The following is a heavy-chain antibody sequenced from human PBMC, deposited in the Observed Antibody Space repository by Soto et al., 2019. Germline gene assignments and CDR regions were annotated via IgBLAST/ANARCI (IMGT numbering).Heavy chain of an antibody. CDR2: IYYSGST. V-gene: IGHV4-39*01. Sequence: QLQLQESGPGLVKPSETLSLTCTVFGGSISSSSYYWGWIRQPPGKGLEWIGSIYYSGSTYYNPSLKSRVTISVDTSKNQFSLKLSSVTAADTAVYYCASLFYCSSTSCYYYYGMDVWGQGTTVTVSS. CDR1: GGSISSSSYY. D-gene: IGHD2-2*01. CDR3: ASLFYCSSTSCYYYYGMDV. J-gene: IGHJ6*02.